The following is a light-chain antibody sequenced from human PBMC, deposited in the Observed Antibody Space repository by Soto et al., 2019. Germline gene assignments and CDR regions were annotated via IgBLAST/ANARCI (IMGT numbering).Light chain of an antibody. J-gene: IGKJ1*01. CDR2: DAS. Sequence: IQDNESPPTICTSLGNRIAITCRASQSISYWLAWYQQKPGKPPKLLIYDASSLESGVPSRFSGSGSGTEFTLSISSLQPDDFATYYGQQYNSYSTFGQGTKVDIK. CDR3: QQYNSYST. V-gene: IGKV1-5*01. CDR1: QSISYW.